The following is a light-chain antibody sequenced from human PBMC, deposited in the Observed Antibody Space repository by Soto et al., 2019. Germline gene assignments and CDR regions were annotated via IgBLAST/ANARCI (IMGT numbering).Light chain of an antibody. CDR1: SSDVGGYNY. CDR2: EVS. Sequence: QSALTQPASVSGSPGQSITISCTGTSSDVGGYNYVSWYQQHPGKAPKLMIFEVSNRPSGVSNRFSGSNSGNTATLTISGLQAEDEADYYCSLYTTSSTHEVFGGGTKLTVL. V-gene: IGLV2-14*01. J-gene: IGLJ2*01. CDR3: SLYTTSSTHEV.